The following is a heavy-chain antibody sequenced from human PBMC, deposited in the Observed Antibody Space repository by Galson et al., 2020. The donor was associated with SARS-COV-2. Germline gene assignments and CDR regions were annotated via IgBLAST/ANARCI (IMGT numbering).Heavy chain of an antibody. V-gene: IGHV1-46*01. CDR3: ARGDGGYYYYFCYMDV. CDR2: INPSGCST. D-gene: IGHD5-12*01. CDR1: GYTFTSYY. J-gene: IGHJ6*03. Sequence: ASVKVSCKASGYTFTSYYMHWVRQAPGQGLEWMGIINPSGCSTSYAQKFQGRVTMTRDTSTSTVYMELSSLRSEDTAVYYCARGDGGYYYYFCYMDVWGKGTTVTVSS.